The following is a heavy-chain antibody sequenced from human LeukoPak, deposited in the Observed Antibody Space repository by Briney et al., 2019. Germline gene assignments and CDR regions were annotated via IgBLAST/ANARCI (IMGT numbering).Heavy chain of an antibody. D-gene: IGHD6-13*01. CDR3: AKVVYSSSWPWRDNWFDP. V-gene: IGHV3-30*18. CDR2: ISYDGSNK. Sequence: GGSLRLSCAASGFTFSSYGMHWVRQAPGKGLEWVAVISYDGSNKYYADSVKGRFTISRDNSKNTLYLQMSSLRAEDTAVYYCAKVVYSSSWPWRDNWFDPWGQGTLVTVSS. CDR1: GFTFSSYG. J-gene: IGHJ5*02.